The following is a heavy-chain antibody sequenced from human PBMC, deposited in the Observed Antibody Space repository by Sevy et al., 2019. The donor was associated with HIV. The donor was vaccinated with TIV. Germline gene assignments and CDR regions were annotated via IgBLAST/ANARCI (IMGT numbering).Heavy chain of an antibody. CDR3: ACGSPELVGVSRYYYGMDV. D-gene: IGHD2-8*02. J-gene: IGHJ6*02. Sequence: ASVKVSCKASGYTFTSYDINWVRQATGQGLEWMGWMNPNSGNTGYAQKFQGRVTMTRNTSISTAYMELSSLRSEDTAVYYCACGSPELVGVSRYYYGMDVWGQGTTVTVSS. CDR1: GYTFTSYD. CDR2: MNPNSGNT. V-gene: IGHV1-8*01.